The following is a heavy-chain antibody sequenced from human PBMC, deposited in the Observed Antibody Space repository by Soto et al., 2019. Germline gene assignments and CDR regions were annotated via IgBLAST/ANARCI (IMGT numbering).Heavy chain of an antibody. CDR1: GGSISSYY. D-gene: IGHD7-27*01. CDR2: IYYSGST. J-gene: IGHJ3*02. Sequence: SETLSLTCTVSGGSISSYYWSWIRQPPGKGLEWIGYIYYSGSTNYNPSLKSRVTISVDTSKNQFSLKLSSVTAADTAVYYCARDGTGEDFGAFDIWGQGTMVTVSS. V-gene: IGHV4-59*01. CDR3: ARDGTGEDFGAFDI.